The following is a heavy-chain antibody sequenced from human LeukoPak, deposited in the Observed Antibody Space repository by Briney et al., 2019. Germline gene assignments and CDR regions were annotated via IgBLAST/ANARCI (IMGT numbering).Heavy chain of an antibody. V-gene: IGHV3-7*01. CDR3: YDSSGYSPVYYFDY. CDR2: IKQDRSEK. CDR1: GFTFSNYW. J-gene: IGHJ4*02. Sequence: GGSLRLSCAASGFTFSNYWMSWVCQAPGKGLEWVANIKQDRSEKYYVDSVKGRFTISRDNAKNSLYLQMNSLRAEDTAVYYSYDSSGYSPVYYFDYWGQGTLVTVSS. D-gene: IGHD3-22*01.